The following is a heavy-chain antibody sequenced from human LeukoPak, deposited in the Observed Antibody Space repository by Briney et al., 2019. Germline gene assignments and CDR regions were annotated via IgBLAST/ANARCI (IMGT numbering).Heavy chain of an antibody. D-gene: IGHD5-24*01. CDR1: GASVRSHY. V-gene: IGHV4-59*02. Sequence: PSETLSLTCTVSGASVRSHYWSWIRQTPGKGLEWLGYGFYIGRTNYNPSLGSRVAISLDTSKNQFSLRLTAVTAADTAVYYCARRDGDNYDFDCWGQGILVTVSS. J-gene: IGHJ4*02. CDR2: GFYIGRT. CDR3: ARRDGDNYDFDC.